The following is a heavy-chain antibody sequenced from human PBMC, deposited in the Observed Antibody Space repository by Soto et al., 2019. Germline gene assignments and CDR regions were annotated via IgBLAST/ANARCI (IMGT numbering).Heavy chain of an antibody. V-gene: IGHV3-30*18. CDR1: GFTFSSYG. D-gene: IGHD6-19*01. J-gene: IGHJ4*02. Sequence: QVQLVESGGGVVQPGRSLGLSCAASGFTFSSYGMHWVRQAPGKGLEWVAVISYDGSNKYYADSVKGRFTISRDNSKNTLYLQMNSLRAEDKAVYYCAKDDLSGWYYWGQGTLVTVSS. CDR3: AKDDLSGWYY. CDR2: ISYDGSNK.